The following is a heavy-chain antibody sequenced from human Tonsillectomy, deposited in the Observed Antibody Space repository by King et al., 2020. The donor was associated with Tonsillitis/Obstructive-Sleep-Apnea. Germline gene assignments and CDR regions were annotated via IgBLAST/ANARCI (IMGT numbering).Heavy chain of an antibody. CDR2: IDPSDSYT. D-gene: IGHD3-22*01. V-gene: IGHV5-10-1*03. Sequence: QLVQSGAEVKKPGESLRISCKASGYRFTIYWISWVRQMPGKGLEWMGSIDPSDSYTNYSPSFQDHFTISAHNYISTAYLQWSSLKASDIAMYYCARQSISMTVVAMGGRDVWGQGTAVTVST. CDR3: ARQSISMTVVAMGGRDV. J-gene: IGHJ6*01. CDR1: GYRFTIYW.